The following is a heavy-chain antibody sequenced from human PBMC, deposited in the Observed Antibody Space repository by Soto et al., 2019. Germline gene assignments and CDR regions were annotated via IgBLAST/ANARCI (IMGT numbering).Heavy chain of an antibody. V-gene: IGHV3-23*01. J-gene: IGHJ4*02. CDR2: ISGSGGST. CDR1: GFTFSSYA. Sequence: EVQLLESGGGLVQPGGSLRLSCAAPGFTFSSYAMSWVRRAPGKGLEWVSAISGSGGSTYYADSVKGRFTISRDNSKNTLYLQMNSLRAEDTAVYYCAKMDIVVVVAATLDYWGQGTLVTVSS. CDR3: AKMDIVVVVAATLDY. D-gene: IGHD2-15*01.